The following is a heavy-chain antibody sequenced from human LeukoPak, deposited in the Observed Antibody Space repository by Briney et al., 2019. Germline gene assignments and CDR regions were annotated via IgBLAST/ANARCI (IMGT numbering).Heavy chain of an antibody. CDR1: GDSVSSNSAA. V-gene: IGHV6-1*01. CDR3: AREQLGLNDAFDI. J-gene: IGHJ3*02. CDR2: TYYRSKWYN. Sequence: SQTLSLTCAISGDSVSSNSAAWNWIGQSPSRGLEWLGRTYYRSKWYNDYAVSVKSRIAINPDTSKNPFSLQLNSVTPEDTAVYYCAREQLGLNDAFDICGQGTMVTVSS. D-gene: IGHD1-1*01.